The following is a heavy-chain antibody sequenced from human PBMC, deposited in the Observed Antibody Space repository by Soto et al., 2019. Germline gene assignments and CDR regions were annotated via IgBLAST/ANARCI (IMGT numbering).Heavy chain of an antibody. V-gene: IGHV2-5*02. CDR3: ALTYYYGSGRRYFDY. CDR2: IYWDDDK. CDR1: GFSLSTSGVG. D-gene: IGHD3-10*01. Sequence: QITLKESGPTLVKPTQTLTLTCTFSGFSLSTSGVGVGWIRQPPGKALEWLALIYWDDDKRYSPSLKSRLTITKDTSKNQVVLTMTNMDPEDTATYYCALTYYYGSGRRYFDYWGQGTLVTVSS. J-gene: IGHJ4*02.